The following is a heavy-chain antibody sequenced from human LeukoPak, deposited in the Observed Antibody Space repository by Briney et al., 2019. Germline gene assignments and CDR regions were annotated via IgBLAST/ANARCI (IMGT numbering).Heavy chain of an antibody. V-gene: IGHV3-7*03. CDR2: IKQDGSEK. D-gene: IGHD1-26*01. J-gene: IGHJ5*02. CDR3: AKDLRRGGATPNWFDP. CDR1: GFTFSSYW. Sequence: GGSLRLSCAASGFTFSSYWMSWVRQAPGKGLEWVANIKQDGSEKYYVDSVKGRFTISRDNAKNSLYLQMNSLRAEDTAVCYCAKDLRRGGATPNWFDPWGQGTLVTVSS.